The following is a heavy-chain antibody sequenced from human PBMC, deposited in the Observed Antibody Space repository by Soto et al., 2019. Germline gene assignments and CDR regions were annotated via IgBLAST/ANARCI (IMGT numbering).Heavy chain of an antibody. CDR2: ISYDGSNK. Sequence: GGSLRLSCAASGFTFSSYAMHWVRQAPGKGLEWVAVISYDGSNKYYADSVKVRFTISRDNSKNSLYLQMNNLRAEDTAVSSFSSDTTVRFLEWLSSNFDYWGQGTLVTVSS. D-gene: IGHD3-3*01. CDR1: GFTFSSYA. J-gene: IGHJ4*02. V-gene: IGHV3-30-3*01. CDR3: SSDTTVRFLEWLSSNFDY.